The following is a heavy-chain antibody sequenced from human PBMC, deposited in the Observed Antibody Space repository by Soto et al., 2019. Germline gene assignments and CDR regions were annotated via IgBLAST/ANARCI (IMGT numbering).Heavy chain of an antibody. Sequence: XXSLRLIFAASGFSFSSYGMHWVRQAPGKGLEWVAVISYDGSNKYYADSVKDRFTISRDNSKKTLYLQMNSLRADDTAVYYCVAGQYFFDYCGQGTLVTVSS. CDR1: GFSFSSYG. CDR2: ISYDGSNK. CDR3: VAGQYFFDY. V-gene: IGHV3-30*03. D-gene: IGHD6-19*01. J-gene: IGHJ4*02.